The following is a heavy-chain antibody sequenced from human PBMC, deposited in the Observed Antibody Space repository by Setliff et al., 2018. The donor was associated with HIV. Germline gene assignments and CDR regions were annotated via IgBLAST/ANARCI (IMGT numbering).Heavy chain of an antibody. V-gene: IGHV3-74*01. Sequence: GGSLRLSCVASGFTFSSYCMDWVRQAPGKGLVWVSRINSDGSSTGHADSVKGRFTISRDNAKNTVYLQMNSLRAEETAVYYCARDLRSSHGSPNYFDYWGRGALVTVSS. CDR2: INSDGSST. D-gene: IGHD2-15*01. CDR3: ARDLRSSHGSPNYFDY. CDR1: GFTFSSYC. J-gene: IGHJ4*02.